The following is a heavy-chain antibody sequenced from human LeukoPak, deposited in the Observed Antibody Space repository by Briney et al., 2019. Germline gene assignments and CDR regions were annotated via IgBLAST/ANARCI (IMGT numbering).Heavy chain of an antibody. CDR1: GGSFSGYY. D-gene: IGHD7-27*01. J-gene: IGHJ6*02. Sequence: SETLSLTCAVYGGSFSGYYWSWIRQPPGKGLEWIGEINHSGSTNYNPSLKSRVTISVDTPKNQFSLKLSSVTAADTAVYYCARDEGNWGTIYGMDVWGQGTTVTVSS. CDR2: INHSGST. CDR3: ARDEGNWGTIYGMDV. V-gene: IGHV4-34*01.